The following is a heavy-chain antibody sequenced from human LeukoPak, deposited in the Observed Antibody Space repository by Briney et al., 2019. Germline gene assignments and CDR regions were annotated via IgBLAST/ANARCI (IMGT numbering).Heavy chain of an antibody. CDR3: ARGTSSNLSYYYYYYMDV. CDR2: IYYSGST. CDR1: GGSISSGGYY. J-gene: IGHJ6*03. D-gene: IGHD4-11*01. Sequence: PSQTLSLTCTVSGGSISSGGYYWSWIRQQPGKGLEWIGYIYYSGSTYYNPSLKSRVTISVDTSKNQFSLKLSSVTAADTAVYYCARGTSSNLSYYYYYYMDVWGKGTTVTVSS. V-gene: IGHV4-31*03.